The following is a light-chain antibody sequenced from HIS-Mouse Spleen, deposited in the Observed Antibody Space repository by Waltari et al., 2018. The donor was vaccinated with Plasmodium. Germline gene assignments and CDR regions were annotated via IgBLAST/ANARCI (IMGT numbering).Light chain of an antibody. CDR1: SSDVGGYNN. V-gene: IGLV2-11*01. CDR2: DVS. Sequence: QSALTQPRSVPGSPGQSVPISCTGTSSDVGGYNNVSWYQQHPGKAPKLMIYDVSKRPSGVPDRFSGSKSGNTASLTISGLQAEDEADYYCCSYAGSYTLVFGGGTKLTVL. J-gene: IGLJ2*01. CDR3: CSYAGSYTLV.